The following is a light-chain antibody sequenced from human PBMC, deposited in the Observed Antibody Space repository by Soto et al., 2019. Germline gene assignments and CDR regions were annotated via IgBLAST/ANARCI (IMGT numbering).Light chain of an antibody. CDR3: QQSYSITS. Sequence: DIQLTQSPSSLSASVGDRVTITCRSSQSINSHLNWYQQKTGKAPKLLIFEASSLHSGVPSRFGGSGSGTDFTLTITSLQPEDSATYYCQQSYSITSFGGGTKVEIK. CDR2: EAS. V-gene: IGKV1-39*01. CDR1: QSINSH. J-gene: IGKJ4*01.